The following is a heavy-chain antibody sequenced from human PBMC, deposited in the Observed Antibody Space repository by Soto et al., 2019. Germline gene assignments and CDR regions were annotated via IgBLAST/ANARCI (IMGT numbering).Heavy chain of an antibody. CDR2: IIPIFGTA. J-gene: IGHJ6*02. D-gene: IGHD1-26*01. Sequence: QVQLVQSGAEVKKPGSSVKVSCKSSGGTFSSYAISWVRQAPGQGLEWMGGIIPIFGTANYAQKFQGRVTITADESTSTGDMELRSVRSEDAAVYCCEGGEVCDYGMAVWGQGTTVTVAS. CDR1: GGTFSSYA. CDR3: EGGEVCDYGMAV. V-gene: IGHV1-69*12.